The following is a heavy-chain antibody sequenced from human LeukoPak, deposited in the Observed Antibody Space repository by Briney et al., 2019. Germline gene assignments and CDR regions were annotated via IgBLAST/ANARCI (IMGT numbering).Heavy chain of an antibody. J-gene: IGHJ4*02. CDR2: ISSSSSTI. Sequence: GGSLRLSCAASGFTFSSYSMNWVRQAPGKGLEWVSYISSSSSTIYYADSVKGRFTISRDNAKNSLYLQMNSLRAEDTAVYYCARRYSYGYHDYWGQGTLVTVSS. CDR3: ARRYSYGYHDY. CDR1: GFTFSSYS. V-gene: IGHV3-48*04. D-gene: IGHD5-18*01.